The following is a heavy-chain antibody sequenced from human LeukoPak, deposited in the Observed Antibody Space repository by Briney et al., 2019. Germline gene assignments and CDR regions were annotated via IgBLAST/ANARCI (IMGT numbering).Heavy chain of an antibody. CDR3: AREASQDYFDY. V-gene: IGHV3-74*01. Sequence: PGGSLRLSCAASGNYLMHWVRQAPGKGLVWVSRINGDGSRTYYADSVKGRFTISRDNAKNTLHVQMNGLRAEDTAVYYCAREASQDYFDYWGQGTLVTVSS. J-gene: IGHJ4*02. CDR2: INGDGSRT. CDR1: GNYL.